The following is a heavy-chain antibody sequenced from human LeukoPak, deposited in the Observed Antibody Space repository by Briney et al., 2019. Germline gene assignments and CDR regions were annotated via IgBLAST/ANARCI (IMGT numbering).Heavy chain of an antibody. CDR2: INGGGSTT. CDR1: GFTFSTYW. V-gene: IGHV3-74*01. D-gene: IGHD3-9*01. CDR3: ARERGYDILTGYAPDYFDY. J-gene: IGHJ4*02. Sequence: PGGSLRLSCAASGFTFSTYWMHWVRQAPGEGLVWVSRINGGGSTTSYADSVKGRFTISRDNAKNTLYLQMNSLRAEDTAVYYCARERGYDILTGYAPDYFDYWGQGTLVTVSS.